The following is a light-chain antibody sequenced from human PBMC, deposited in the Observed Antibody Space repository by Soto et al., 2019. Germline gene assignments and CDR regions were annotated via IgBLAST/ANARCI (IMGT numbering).Light chain of an antibody. V-gene: IGLV1-47*01. J-gene: IGLJ1*01. Sequence: QSVLTQPPSASGTPGQRVTISCSGSSSNIGSNYVYWYHQLPGTAPKLVIYRNNQRPSGVPDRISGSKSGTSASLAISGLRSEDEADYYCSSFKGTNSFVFGTGTKLTVL. CDR2: RNN. CDR1: SSNIGSNY. CDR3: SSFKGTNSFV.